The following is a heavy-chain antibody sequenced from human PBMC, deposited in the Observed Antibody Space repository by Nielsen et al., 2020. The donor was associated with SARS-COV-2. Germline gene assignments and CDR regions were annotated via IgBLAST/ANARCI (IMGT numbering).Heavy chain of an antibody. J-gene: IGHJ6*02. CDR3: ARVAVVYYYYGMDV. Sequence: GGSLRLSCAASGFTVSSNYMSWVRQAPGKGLEWVSVIYSGGSTYYADSVKGRFTISRHNSKNTLYLQMNSLRAEDTAVYYCARVAVVYYYYGMDVWGQGTTVTVSS. D-gene: IGHD6-19*01. CDR2: IYSGGST. V-gene: IGHV3-53*04. CDR1: GFTVSSNY.